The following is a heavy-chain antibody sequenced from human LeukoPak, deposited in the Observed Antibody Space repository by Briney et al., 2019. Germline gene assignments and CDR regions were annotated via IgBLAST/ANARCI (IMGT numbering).Heavy chain of an antibody. D-gene: IGHD3-22*01. CDR1: GFTFSSYW. V-gene: IGHV3-74*01. J-gene: IGHJ4*02. Sequence: GGSLRLSCAASGFTFSSYWMHWVRQAPGKGLVWVSRINSDGSSTSYADSVKGRFTISRDNAKNTLYLQMNSLRAEDTAVYYCAKDFLTYYYDSSGYYDKDYWGQGTLVTVSA. CDR2: INSDGSST. CDR3: AKDFLTYYYDSSGYYDKDY.